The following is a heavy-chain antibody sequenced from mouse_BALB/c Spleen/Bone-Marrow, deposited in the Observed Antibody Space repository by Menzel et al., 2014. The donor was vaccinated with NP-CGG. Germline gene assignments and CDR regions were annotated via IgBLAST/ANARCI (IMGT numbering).Heavy chain of an antibody. V-gene: IGHV1-5*01. CDR3: TRVYYYGSAWFAY. CDR2: IYPGNSDT. CDR1: GYTFTSYW. J-gene: IGHJ3*01. Sequence: VQLQQSGTVLARPGASVKMSCKASGYTFTSYWMHWVKQRPGQGLEWIGAIYPGNSDTSYNQKFKGKAKLTAVTSTSTAYMELSSLTSEDSAVYYCTRVYYYGSAWFAYWGQGTLVTVSA. D-gene: IGHD1-1*01.